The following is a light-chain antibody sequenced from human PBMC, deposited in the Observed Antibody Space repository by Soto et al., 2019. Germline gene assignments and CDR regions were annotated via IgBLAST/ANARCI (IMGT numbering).Light chain of an antibody. CDR3: TSPTPGSTLV. Sequence: QSALTQPASVSGSPGQSITISCTGTSSDVGRYNIVSWYQQHPGKAPKLMIYEGSKRPSGVSNRFSGSKSGNTASLTISGLQAEDEADYFCTSPTPGSTLVFGIGTKVTVL. J-gene: IGLJ1*01. CDR2: EGS. CDR1: SSDVGRYNI. V-gene: IGLV2-14*02.